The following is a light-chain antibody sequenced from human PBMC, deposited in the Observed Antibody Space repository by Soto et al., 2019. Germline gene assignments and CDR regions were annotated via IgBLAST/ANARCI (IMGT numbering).Light chain of an antibody. J-gene: IGKJ1*01. CDR1: QSISSW. V-gene: IGKV1-5*01. Sequence: DIPMTQSPSTLSASVGDRVTITCRASQSISSWLAWYQQKPGKAPKLLIYDASSLESGVPSRFSGSASGTEFTLTISSLQPDDFATYYCQQYNSYPRTFGQGTKVEIK. CDR2: DAS. CDR3: QQYNSYPRT.